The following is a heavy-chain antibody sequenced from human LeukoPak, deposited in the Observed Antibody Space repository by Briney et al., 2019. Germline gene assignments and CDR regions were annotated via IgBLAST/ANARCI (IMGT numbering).Heavy chain of an antibody. CDR1: GGTFSSYA. V-gene: IGHV7-4-1*02. D-gene: IGHD6-13*01. J-gene: IGHJ5*02. CDR3: ARDWESRLIIAAAGIWFDP. CDR2: INTNTGYP. Sequence: ASVKVSCKASGGTFSSYAISWVRQAPGQGLEWMGWINTNTGYPTYAQGFTGRFVFSLDTSVSTAYLQISSLKAEDTAVYYCARDWESRLIIAAAGIWFDPWGQGTLVTVSS.